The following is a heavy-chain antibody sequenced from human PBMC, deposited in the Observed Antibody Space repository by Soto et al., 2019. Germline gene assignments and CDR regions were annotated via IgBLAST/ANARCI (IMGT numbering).Heavy chain of an antibody. J-gene: IGHJ4*02. V-gene: IGHV4-30-4*01. Sequence: LSETLSLTCTVSGGSISSGDYYWSWIRQPPGKGLEWIGYIYYSGSTYYNPSLKSRVTISVDTSKNQFSLKLSSVTAADTAVYYCARDPRYDSSGYSDYWGQGTLVTVSS. CDR3: ARDPRYDSSGYSDY. CDR1: GGSISSGDYY. CDR2: IYYSGST. D-gene: IGHD3-22*01.